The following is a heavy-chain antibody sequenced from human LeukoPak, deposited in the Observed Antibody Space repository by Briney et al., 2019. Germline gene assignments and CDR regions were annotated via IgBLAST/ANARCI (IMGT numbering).Heavy chain of an antibody. V-gene: IGHV1-18*01. J-gene: IGHJ4*02. CDR3: AREKGPRYCSGGSCYWGY. Sequence: ASVKVSCKASGYTFISYGISWVRQAPGQGLEWMGWISAYNGNTNYAQTLQDRVTMTTDTSTSTAYMELRSLRSDDTAVYYCAREKGPRYCSGGSCYWGYWGQGTLVTVSS. CDR2: ISAYNGNT. CDR1: GYTFISYG. D-gene: IGHD2-15*01.